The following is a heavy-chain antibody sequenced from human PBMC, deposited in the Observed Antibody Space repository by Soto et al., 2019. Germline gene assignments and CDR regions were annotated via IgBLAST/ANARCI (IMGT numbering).Heavy chain of an antibody. V-gene: IGHV4-34*01. D-gene: IGHD2-21*02. CDR1: GGSLSGYY. Sequence: QVQLQQWGAGLLKPSETLSLTCGVYGGSLSGYYWTWIRQSPEKGLEWIGEISHRKSTNYNPSLKSRVSISIDTSKNQFALRMSSVTVADAAVYYCARGNVVVTTSTRSRDRWFDPWGQGVLVTVSS. CDR2: ISHRKST. J-gene: IGHJ5*02. CDR3: ARGNVVVTTSTRSRDRWFDP.